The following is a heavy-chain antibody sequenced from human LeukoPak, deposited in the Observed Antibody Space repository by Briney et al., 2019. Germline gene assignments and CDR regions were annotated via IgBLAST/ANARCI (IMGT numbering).Heavy chain of an antibody. Sequence: GRSLRLSCAASGFTFSSYGMHWVRQAPGKGLEWVAVIWYDGSNKYYADPVKGRFTISRDNSKNTLYLQMNSLRAEDSAVYYCAADYDYSEYFQHWGQGTLVTVSS. J-gene: IGHJ1*01. CDR1: GFTFSSYG. CDR2: IWYDGSNK. D-gene: IGHD3-16*01. V-gene: IGHV3-33*01. CDR3: AADYDYSEYFQH.